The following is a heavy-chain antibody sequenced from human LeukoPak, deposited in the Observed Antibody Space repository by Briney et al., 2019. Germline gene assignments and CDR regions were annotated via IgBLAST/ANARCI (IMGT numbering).Heavy chain of an antibody. V-gene: IGHV4-39*01. J-gene: IGHJ4*02. CDR2: IYYSGST. CDR3: GTVAGTNPFDY. D-gene: IGHD6-19*01. Sequence: RPSETLSLTCTVSGGSISSSSYYWGWIRQPPGKGLEWIGSIYYSGSTYYNPSLKSRVTISVDTSKNQFSLKLSSVTAADTAVYYCGTVAGTNPFDYWGQGTLVTVSS. CDR1: GGSISSSSYY.